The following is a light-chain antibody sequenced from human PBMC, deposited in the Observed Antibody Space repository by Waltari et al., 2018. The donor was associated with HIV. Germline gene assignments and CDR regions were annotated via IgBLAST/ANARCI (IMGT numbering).Light chain of an antibody. CDR3: CSYGGSPYV. CDR1: RSAFGNSNL. CDR2: EVT. Sequence: HSALTQPAPLSGSPVQALTISCTGARSAFGNSNLVSWYQQHPGRAPKLIIYEVTKRPAGISDRFSGSKSGNTASLTISGLQAEDEADYYCCSYGGSPYVLGSGTKVTVL. J-gene: IGLJ1*01. V-gene: IGLV2-23*02.